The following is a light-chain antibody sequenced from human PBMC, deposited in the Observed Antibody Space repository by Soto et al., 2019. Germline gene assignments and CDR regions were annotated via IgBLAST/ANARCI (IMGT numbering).Light chain of an antibody. V-gene: IGLV4-69*01. J-gene: IGLJ2*01. CDR1: SGHSSYA. Sequence: QSVLTQSPSASASLGASVKLTCTLSSGHSSYAIAWHQQQPEKGPRYLMKLKSDGSHSKGDGIPDRFSGSSSGAERYLTISSLQSEDEAEYYCQTWGTGIHVVFGGGTKLTVL. CDR2: LKSDGSH. CDR3: QTWGTGIHVV.